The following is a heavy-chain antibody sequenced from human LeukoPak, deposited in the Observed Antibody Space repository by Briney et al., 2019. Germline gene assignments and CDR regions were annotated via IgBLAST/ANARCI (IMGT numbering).Heavy chain of an antibody. CDR1: GGSISSSSYY. CDR3: ARDGSTYYYDSSGYPRRNWFDP. J-gene: IGHJ5*02. D-gene: IGHD3-22*01. V-gene: IGHV4-39*07. CDR2: IYYSGST. Sequence: SETLSLTCTVSGGSISSSSYYWGWIRQPPGKGLEWIGSIYYSGSTYYNPSLKSRVTISVDTSKNQFSLKLSSVTAADTAVYYCARDGSTYYYDSSGYPRRNWFDPWGQGTLVTVSS.